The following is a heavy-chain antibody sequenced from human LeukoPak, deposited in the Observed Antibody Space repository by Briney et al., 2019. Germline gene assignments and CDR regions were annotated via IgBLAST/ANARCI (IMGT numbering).Heavy chain of an antibody. Sequence: PGGSLRLSCAASRFTFSSYGMHWVRQAPGKGLEWVAVISYDGSNKYYADSVKGRFTISRDNSKNTLYLQMNSLRAEDTAVYYCAREGGPTTVTTLEWYYYYYMDVWGKGTTVTVSS. CDR2: ISYDGSNK. V-gene: IGHV3-30*03. D-gene: IGHD4-17*01. CDR3: AREGGPTTVTTLEWYYYYYMDV. J-gene: IGHJ6*03. CDR1: RFTFSSYG.